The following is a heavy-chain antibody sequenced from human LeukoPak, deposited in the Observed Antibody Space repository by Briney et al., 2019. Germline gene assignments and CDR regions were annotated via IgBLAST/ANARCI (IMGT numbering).Heavy chain of an antibody. D-gene: IGHD2-15*01. V-gene: IGHV3-64*01. Sequence: GGSLRLSCAASGFTFSAFAMHWVRQTPGKGLEYVSSISSGGDYTYYGISVKDRFTISRDNAKNTLFLQMGSLRPEDMAVYYCARDRGSGGRDLDYWGQGTLDTVSS. CDR1: GFTFSAFA. J-gene: IGHJ4*02. CDR3: ARDRGSGGRDLDY. CDR2: ISSGGDYT.